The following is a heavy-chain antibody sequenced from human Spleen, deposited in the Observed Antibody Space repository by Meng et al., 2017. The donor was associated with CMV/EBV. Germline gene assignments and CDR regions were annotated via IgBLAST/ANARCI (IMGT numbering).Heavy chain of an antibody. CDR2: MYPNSGDT. J-gene: IGHJ4*02. CDR3: TRASGIVGDEDFDY. D-gene: IGHD1-26*01. V-gene: IGHV1-2*02. Sequence: ASVKVSCKASGYTFSGYYIHWVRQAPGQGLEWMGWMYPNSGDTNYAQKFQGRVTMTRDTSMSTAYMELRRLRSDDTAVYYCTRASGIVGDEDFDYSGQGTLVTVSS. CDR1: GYTFSGYY.